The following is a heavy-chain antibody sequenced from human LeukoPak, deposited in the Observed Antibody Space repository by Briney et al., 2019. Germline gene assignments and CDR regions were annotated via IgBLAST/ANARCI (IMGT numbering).Heavy chain of an antibody. CDR2: INHSGST. Sequence: SETLSLTCAVYGGSFSGYYWSWIRQPPGKGLEWIGEINHSGSTNYNPSLKSRVTISVDTSKNQFSLKLSSVTAADTAVYYCARPYGSGSYYNGFHYWGQGTLVTASS. CDR1: GGSFSGYY. J-gene: IGHJ4*02. D-gene: IGHD3-10*01. CDR3: ARPYGSGSYYNGFHY. V-gene: IGHV4-34*01.